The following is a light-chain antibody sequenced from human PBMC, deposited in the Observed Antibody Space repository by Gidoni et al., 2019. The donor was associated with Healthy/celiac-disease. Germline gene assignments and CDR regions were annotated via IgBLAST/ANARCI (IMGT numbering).Light chain of an antibody. CDR2: AAS. J-gene: IGKJ4*01. Sequence: DIQLTQSPSFLSASVGDRVTITCRASQGISSYLAYYQQKPGKAPKLLIYAASTLQSGVPSRFSGSGSGAEFTLTISSLQPEDFATYYCQQLNSYPLTFGGGTKVEIK. CDR1: QGISSY. V-gene: IGKV1-9*01. CDR3: QQLNSYPLT.